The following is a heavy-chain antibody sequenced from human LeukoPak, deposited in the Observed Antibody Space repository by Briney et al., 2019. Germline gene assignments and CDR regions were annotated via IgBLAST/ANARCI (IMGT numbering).Heavy chain of an antibody. CDR2: IIPIFGTA. CDR1: GGTLISYA. CDR3: ASYGSGNDNWFDP. J-gene: IGHJ5*02. Sequence: ASVKVSCKASGGTLISYAISWVRQAPGQGLEWMGGIIPIFGTANYAQKFQGRVTITADESTSTAYMELSSLRSEDTAVYYCASYGSGNDNWFDPWGQGTLVTVSS. V-gene: IGHV1-69*13. D-gene: IGHD3-10*01.